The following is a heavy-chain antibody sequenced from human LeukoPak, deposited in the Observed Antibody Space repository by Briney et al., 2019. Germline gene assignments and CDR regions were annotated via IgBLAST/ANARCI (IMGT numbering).Heavy chain of an antibody. CDR3: AKDSGYNGNSPFDY. Sequence: GGSLRLSCAASGLTFSSYAMNWVSHAPGKGLEWVSAISGGGGGTYYADSVKGRFTISRDNSKNTLRLQMNSLRAEDTAVYYCAKDSGYNGNSPFDYWGQGTLVTVSS. CDR2: ISGGGGGT. V-gene: IGHV3-23*01. J-gene: IGHJ4*02. CDR1: GLTFSSYA. D-gene: IGHD4-23*01.